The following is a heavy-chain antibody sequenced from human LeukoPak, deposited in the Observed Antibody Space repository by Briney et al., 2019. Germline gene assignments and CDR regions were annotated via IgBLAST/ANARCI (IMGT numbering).Heavy chain of an antibody. CDR1: GGTFSSYA. CDR3: ARGVRADIVVVPAAINRYYFDY. Sequence: ASVKVSCKASGGTFSSYAISWVRQAPGQGLEWMGGIIPIFGTANYAQKFQGRVTITAGESTRTAYMELSTLRSEDTAVYYCARGVRADIVVVPAAINRYYFDYWGQGTLATVSS. CDR2: IIPIFGTA. J-gene: IGHJ4*02. V-gene: IGHV1-69*01. D-gene: IGHD2-2*02.